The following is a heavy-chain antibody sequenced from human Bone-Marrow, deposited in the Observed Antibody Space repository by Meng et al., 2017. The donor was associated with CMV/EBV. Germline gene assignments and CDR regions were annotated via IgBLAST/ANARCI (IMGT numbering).Heavy chain of an antibody. CDR1: GYSFTSYW. Sequence: GESLKISCKGSGYSFTSYWIGWVRQMPGKGLEWMGIIYPGDSDTRYSPSFQGQVTISADKSISTAYLQWSSLKASDTAMYYCARRGYYYDSSGYARSYDAFDIWGQGTMVTVSS. CDR3: ARRGYYYDSSGYARSYDAFDI. CDR2: IYPGDSDT. D-gene: IGHD3-22*01. J-gene: IGHJ3*02. V-gene: IGHV5-51*01.